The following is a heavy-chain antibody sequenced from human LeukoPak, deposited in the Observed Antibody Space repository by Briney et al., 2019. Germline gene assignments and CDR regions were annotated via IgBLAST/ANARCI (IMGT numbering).Heavy chain of an antibody. CDR3: ARDSSGWYGDYYYGMDV. D-gene: IGHD6-19*01. CDR2: IYSGGST. CDR1: GFAVGSKS. Sequence: GGSLRLSCVASGFAVGSKSMSWVRQSPGKGLEWVSVIYSGGSTYYADSVKGRFTIFRDNSKNTLYLQMNSLRAGDTAVYYCARDSSGWYGDYYYGMDVWGQGTTVTVSS. J-gene: IGHJ6*02. V-gene: IGHV3-53*01.